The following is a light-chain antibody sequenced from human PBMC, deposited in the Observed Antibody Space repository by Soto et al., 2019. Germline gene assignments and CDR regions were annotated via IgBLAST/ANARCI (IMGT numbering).Light chain of an antibody. CDR2: DVT. J-gene: IGLJ2*01. Sequence: QSALTQSASVSGSPGQSITLSCTGTTSDVGAYDFVSWYQHHPGEAPKLIIFDVTYRPSGVSNRFSGSKSGSAAFLTISRLQAEDEADYYCASFTTSSTLIFGGGTKVTVL. V-gene: IGLV2-14*03. CDR1: TSDVGAYDF. CDR3: ASFTTSSTLI.